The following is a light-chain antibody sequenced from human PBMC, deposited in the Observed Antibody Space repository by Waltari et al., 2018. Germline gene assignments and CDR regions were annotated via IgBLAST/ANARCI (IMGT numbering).Light chain of an antibody. Sequence: SCRASQSVCRSLCWVQQKHGQAPRLLIYDAATRATGIPDRFSGGGSGTDFSLTISRLEPEDFAVYYCQMYVRLPATFGQGTKVEI. CDR3: QMYVRLPAT. CDR2: DAA. CDR1: QSVCRS. V-gene: IGKV3-20*01. J-gene: IGKJ1*01.